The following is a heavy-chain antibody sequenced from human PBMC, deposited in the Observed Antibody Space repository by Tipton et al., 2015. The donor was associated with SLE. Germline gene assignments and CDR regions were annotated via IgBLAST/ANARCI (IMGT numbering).Heavy chain of an antibody. Sequence: TLSLTCTVSGGSISSGSYYWSWIRQPAGKGLEWIGYIYTSGSTDYNPSLKSRVTISVDTSKSQFSLKLGSVTAADTAVYYRARTGYSSSWSFDSWGQGTLVTVSS. V-gene: IGHV4-61*09. D-gene: IGHD6-13*01. CDR2: IYTSGST. CDR1: GGSISSGSYY. CDR3: ARTGYSSSWSFDS. J-gene: IGHJ4*02.